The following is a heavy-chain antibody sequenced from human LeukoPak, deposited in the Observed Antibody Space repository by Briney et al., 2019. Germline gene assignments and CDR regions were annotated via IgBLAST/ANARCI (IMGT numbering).Heavy chain of an antibody. CDR3: ARSTLTIFGVVIYYFDY. J-gene: IGHJ4*02. CDR1: GGSISSSGYY. Sequence: SETLSLTCTVSGGSISSSGYYWGWIRQPPGKGLEWIGSIYYSGYTYYNPSLKSRVTISVDTSKNRFSLKLSSVTAADTAVYYCARSTLTIFGVVIYYFDYWGQGTLVTVSS. CDR2: IYYSGYT. D-gene: IGHD3-3*01. V-gene: IGHV4-39*07.